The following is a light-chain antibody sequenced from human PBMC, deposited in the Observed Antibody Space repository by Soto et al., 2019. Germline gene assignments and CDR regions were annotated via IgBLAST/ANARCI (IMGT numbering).Light chain of an antibody. CDR2: GAS. CDR1: QSGSSSY. J-gene: IGKJ1*01. V-gene: IGKV3-20*01. Sequence: EIVLTQSPGTLSLSPGERATLYCSASQSGSSSYLAWYQQKPGQAPRLRIYGASSRTAGNPGRFSGSGSGTDFTLSIRRLENEDFAVYYCQEYGRSPQTFGQVTKVE. CDR3: QEYGRSPQT.